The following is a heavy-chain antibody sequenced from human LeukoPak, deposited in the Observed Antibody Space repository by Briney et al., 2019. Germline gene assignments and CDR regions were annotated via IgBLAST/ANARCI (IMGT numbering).Heavy chain of an antibody. V-gene: IGHV1-69*01. CDR3: ARALNYDILTGLPAYFDY. CDR2: IIPIFGTA. CDR1: GETFSSYA. Sequence: SVKVSCKASGETFSSYAISRVRQAPGQGLEWMGGIIPIFGTANYAQKFQGRVTITADESTSTAYMELSSLRSEDTAVYYCARALNYDILTGLPAYFDYWGQGTLVTVSS. J-gene: IGHJ4*02. D-gene: IGHD3-9*01.